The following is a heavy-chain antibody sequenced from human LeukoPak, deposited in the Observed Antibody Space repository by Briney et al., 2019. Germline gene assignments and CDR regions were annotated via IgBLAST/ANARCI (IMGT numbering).Heavy chain of an antibody. Sequence: GGSLRLSCAASGFTVSSNYMSWVRQAPGKGLEWVSVIYSGGSTYYADSEKGRFTISRDNSKNTLYLQMNSLRAEDTAVYYCARDAYYYDSSGYYVGPTFDYWGQGTLVTVSS. V-gene: IGHV3-66*02. CDR3: ARDAYYYDSSGYYVGPTFDY. CDR2: IYSGGST. CDR1: GFTVSSNY. J-gene: IGHJ4*02. D-gene: IGHD3-22*01.